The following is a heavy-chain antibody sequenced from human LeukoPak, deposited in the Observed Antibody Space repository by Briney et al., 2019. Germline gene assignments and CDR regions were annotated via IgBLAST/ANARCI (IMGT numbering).Heavy chain of an antibody. CDR2: IYSGGST. V-gene: IGHV3-53*01. CDR1: GFTVSSNY. D-gene: IGHD2-2*01. J-gene: IGHJ6*03. Sequence: GGSLRLSCAASGFTVSSNYMSWVRQAPGKGLEWVSVIYSGGSTYYADSVKGRFTISRDNSKNTLYLQMNSLRAEDTAVYYCARVRDIVVVPAATSRDYYMDVWGKGTTVTISS. CDR3: ARVRDIVVVPAATSRDYYMDV.